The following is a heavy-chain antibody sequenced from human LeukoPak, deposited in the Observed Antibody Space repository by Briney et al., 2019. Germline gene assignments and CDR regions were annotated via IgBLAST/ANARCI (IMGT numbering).Heavy chain of an antibody. CDR2: IIPIFGTA. D-gene: IGHD6-6*01. J-gene: IGHJ6*02. CDR3: ARPQPEYSSTLEQESYGMDV. CDR1: GGTFSSYA. V-gene: IGHV1-69*13. Sequence: SVKVSCKASGGTFSSYAISWARQAPGQGLEWMGGIIPIFGTANYAQKFQGRVTITADESTSTAYMELSSLRSEDTAVYYCARPQPEYSSTLEQESYGMDVWGQGTTVTVSS.